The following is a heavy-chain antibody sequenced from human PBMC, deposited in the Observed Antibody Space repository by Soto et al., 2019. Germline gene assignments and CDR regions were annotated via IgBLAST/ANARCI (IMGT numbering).Heavy chain of an antibody. CDR1: GDRFTSYW. J-gene: IGHJ6*02. V-gene: IGHV5-51*01. D-gene: IGHD3-9*01. CDR2: IYPGDSDT. Sequence: WVPLRISCKGSGDRFTSYWIGWVRQMPGKGLEWMGIIYPGDSDTRYSPSFQGQVTISADKSISTAYLQWSSLKASDTAMYYCARRSGFVGGMDVWGQGTTVTVSS. CDR3: ARRSGFVGGMDV.